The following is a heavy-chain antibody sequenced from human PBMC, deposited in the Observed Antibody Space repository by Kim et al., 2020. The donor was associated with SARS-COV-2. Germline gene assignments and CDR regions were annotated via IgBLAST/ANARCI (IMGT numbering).Heavy chain of an antibody. Sequence: GGSLRLSCAASGFTFSNAWMSWVRQAPGKGLEWVGLIKIKTDGGTTNYAAPVKGRFTISRDDSKNTLYLQMNSLKTEDTAVYYCATGVLPPDYWGQGTLVTVSS. J-gene: IGHJ4*02. CDR3: ATGVLPPDY. CDR1: GFTFSNAW. CDR2: IKIKTDGGTT. V-gene: IGHV3-15*01.